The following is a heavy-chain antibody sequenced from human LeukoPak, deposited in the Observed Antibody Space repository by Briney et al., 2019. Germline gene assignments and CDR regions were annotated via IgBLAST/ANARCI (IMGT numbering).Heavy chain of an antibody. CDR1: GASISSHY. J-gene: IGHJ4*02. V-gene: IGHV4-59*11. CDR3: ARDRGVTGVGRRLDY. Sequence: SETLSLTCTVSGASISSHYWTWIRQPPGKALEWIGYIYHSGGTTYKPSLKSRVTISVDTSDNQVSLRLTSVTAADTAVYYCARDRGVTGVGRRLDYWGQGMLVTVSS. CDR2: IYHSGGT. D-gene: IGHD3-10*01.